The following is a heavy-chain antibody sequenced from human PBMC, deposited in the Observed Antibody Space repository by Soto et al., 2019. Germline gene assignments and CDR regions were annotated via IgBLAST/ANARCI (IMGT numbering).Heavy chain of an antibody. J-gene: IGHJ3*02. CDR2: IYYSGST. Sequence: SGTLSLTCIFADSSFRSGYWSWIRKPPGKGMEWIEYIYYSGSTNYNPSLKSLVTISVDTSKNQFSLKLSSVFAADTAVYYYVRQECITMVRGVSSAAFDIWGQGTMVTVSS. CDR3: VRQECITMVRGVSSAAFDI. V-gene: IGHV4-59*08. D-gene: IGHD3-10*01. CDR1: DSSFRSGY.